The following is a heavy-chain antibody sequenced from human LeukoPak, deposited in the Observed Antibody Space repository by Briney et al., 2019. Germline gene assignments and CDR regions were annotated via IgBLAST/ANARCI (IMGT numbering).Heavy chain of an antibody. CDR3: ARGGVGLTAMVGPFDY. D-gene: IGHD5-18*01. CDR2: ISSNGGST. J-gene: IGHJ4*02. Sequence: GGSLRLYCTASGFTFSSYAMHWVRQAPGKGLEYVSAISSNGGSTYYANSVKGRFTISRDNSKNTLYLQMGSLRPEDMAVYYCARGGVGLTAMVGPFDYWGQGTLVTVSS. CDR1: GFTFSSYA. V-gene: IGHV3-64*01.